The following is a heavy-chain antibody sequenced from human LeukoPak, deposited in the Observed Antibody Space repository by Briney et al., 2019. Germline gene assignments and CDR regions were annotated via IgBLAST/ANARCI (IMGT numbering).Heavy chain of an antibody. D-gene: IGHD4-17*01. Sequence: SETLSLTCTVSGGSISSSSYYWGWIRQPPGKGLEWIGSIYYSGSTYYNPSLKSRVTISVDTSKNQFSLKLSSVTAADTAVYYCARGPDYGDSGYFDYWGQGTLVTVSS. J-gene: IGHJ4*02. CDR2: IYYSGST. CDR1: GGSISSSSYY. CDR3: ARGPDYGDSGYFDY. V-gene: IGHV4-39*07.